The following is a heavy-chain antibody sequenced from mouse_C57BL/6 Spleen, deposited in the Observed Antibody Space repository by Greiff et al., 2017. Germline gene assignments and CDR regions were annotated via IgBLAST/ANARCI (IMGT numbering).Heavy chain of an antibody. CDR1: GFSLSTSGMG. CDR2: LYWDDDK. V-gene: IGHV8-12*01. CDR3: ARGSSNGFAY. D-gene: IGHD2-5*01. J-gene: IGHJ3*01. Sequence: QVPLKVSGPGILQSSQTLSLTCSFSGFSLSTSGMGVSWIRQPSGKGLEWLAHLYWDDDKRYNPSLKGRLTISNDTSRNQVFLKNTRVDTADTATYYSARGSSNGFAYWGQGTLGTVSA.